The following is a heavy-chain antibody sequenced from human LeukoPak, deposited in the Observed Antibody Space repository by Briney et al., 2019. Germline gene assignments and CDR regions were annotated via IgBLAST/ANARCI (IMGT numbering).Heavy chain of an antibody. J-gene: IGHJ4*02. D-gene: IGHD2-21*01. CDR3: ARHLNNCGDDCYIFDY. Sequence: SETLSLTCTVSGGSIFSYYWCWIRQPPGKGLEWMGYIYCSGSTNYNPSLKSRVTISVDTSKNQFSLRVSSVTAADTAVYYCARHLNNCGDDCYIFDYWGQGTLVTVSS. CDR1: GGSIFSYY. V-gene: IGHV4-59*08. CDR2: IYCSGST.